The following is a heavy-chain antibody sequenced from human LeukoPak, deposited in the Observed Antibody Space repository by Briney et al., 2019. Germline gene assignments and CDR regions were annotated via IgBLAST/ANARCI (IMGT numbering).Heavy chain of an antibody. Sequence: SETLSLTCIVSGGSINNYFWSWIRQPPGKGLEWIGYIYYSGSTSYNPSLKSRVTISVDTSKNLFSLKLSSVSAADTAVYYCARDLRTLYSSNWYVGAFDIWGQGTLVTVSS. D-gene: IGHD6-13*01. J-gene: IGHJ3*02. V-gene: IGHV4-59*12. CDR3: ARDLRTLYSSNWYVGAFDI. CDR2: IYYSGST. CDR1: GGSINNYF.